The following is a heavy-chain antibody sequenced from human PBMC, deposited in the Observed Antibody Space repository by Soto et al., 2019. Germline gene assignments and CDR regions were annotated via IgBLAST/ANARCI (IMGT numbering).Heavy chain of an antibody. CDR2: IYWDDDK. CDR3: AHRVRCRVFGLVTTTAIYFDF. V-gene: IGHV2-5*02. J-gene: IGHJ4*02. CDR1: GFSLTTSGVG. Sequence: QITLNESGPTVVRPTEPLTLTCRFSGFSLTTSGVGVGWIRQSPGKAPEWLALIYWDDDKRCSASLKSRLTITKDTSKNQVVLTVSALDPTDTATYYCAHRVRCRVFGLVTTTAIYFDFWGQGTPVAVSS. D-gene: IGHD3-3*01.